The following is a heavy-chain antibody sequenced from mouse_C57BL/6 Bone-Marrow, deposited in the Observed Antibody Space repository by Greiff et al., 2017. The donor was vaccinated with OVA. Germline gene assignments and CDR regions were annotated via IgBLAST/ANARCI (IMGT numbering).Heavy chain of an antibody. CDR3: ARHEDSYGALPY. CDR2: FYPGSGSI. CDR1: GYTFTEYT. J-gene: IGHJ3*01. V-gene: IGHV1-62-2*01. D-gene: IGHD1-1*02. Sequence: QVQLKESGAELVKPGASVKLSCKASGYTFTEYTIHWVKQRSGQGLEWLGWFYPGSGSIKYNEKFKDKATLTADKSSSTVYIEHSKLTSEDSAVYFCARHEDSYGALPYWGQGTLVTVSA.